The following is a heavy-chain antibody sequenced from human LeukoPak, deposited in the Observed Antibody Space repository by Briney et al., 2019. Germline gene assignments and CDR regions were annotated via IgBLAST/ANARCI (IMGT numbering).Heavy chain of an antibody. CDR3: ARGGAVSFVVVAATLPDY. J-gene: IGHJ4*02. D-gene: IGHD2-15*01. V-gene: IGHV3-20*04. CDR1: GFTFDDYG. CDR2: INWNGGST. Sequence: GGSLRLSCAASGFTFDDYGMSWVRQAPGKGLEWVSGINWNGGSTAYADSVKGRFTTSRDNAKNSLYLQMNSLRAEDTAFYYCARGGAVSFVVVAATLPDYWGQGTLVTVSS.